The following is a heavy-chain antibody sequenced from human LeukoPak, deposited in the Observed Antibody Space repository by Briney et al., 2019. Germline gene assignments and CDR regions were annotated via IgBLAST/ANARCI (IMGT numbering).Heavy chain of an antibody. V-gene: IGHV1-18*01. CDR3: ARDAAGSSSHYYYGMDV. Sequence: ASVKVSCKASGYTFTSYGISWVRQAPGQGLEWMGWISAYNGNTNCAQKLQGRVTMTTDTSTSTAYMELRSLRSDDTAVYYCARDAAGSSSHYYYGMDVWGQGTTVTVSS. D-gene: IGHD6-13*01. CDR2: ISAYNGNT. CDR1: GYTFTSYG. J-gene: IGHJ6*02.